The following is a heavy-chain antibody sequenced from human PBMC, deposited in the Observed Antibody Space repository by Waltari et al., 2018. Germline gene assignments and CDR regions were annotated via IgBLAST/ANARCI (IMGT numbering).Heavy chain of an antibody. CDR2: ISGSVGST. Sequence: EVQLLESGGGLVKPGGCLRLSSAASGFTFSSHALSWVRQGPGKGLEWVSAISGSVGSTYYADSVKGRFTISRDNSKNTLYLQMNSLRAEDTAVYYCAKTLLDYWGQGTLVTVSS. CDR1: GFTFSSHA. CDR3: AKTLLDY. V-gene: IGHV3-23*01. J-gene: IGHJ4*02.